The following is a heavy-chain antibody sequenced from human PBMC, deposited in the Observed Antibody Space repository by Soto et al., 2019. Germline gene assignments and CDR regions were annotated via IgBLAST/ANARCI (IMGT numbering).Heavy chain of an antibody. V-gene: IGHV4-59*02. J-gene: IGHJ4*02. Sequence: QVQLQASGPGLVKPSETLSLICTVSGGSVRDSYWTWIRQPPGKGLEWIGYVSASGTTKYSSSLTRRATMSLEPSKNQFSLTVNPVTTADTAIYYCAGVGRLNVDYASDYWGQGVLVTVSS. CDR2: VSASGTT. CDR3: AGVGRLNVDYASDY. D-gene: IGHD4-17*01. CDR1: GGSVRDSY.